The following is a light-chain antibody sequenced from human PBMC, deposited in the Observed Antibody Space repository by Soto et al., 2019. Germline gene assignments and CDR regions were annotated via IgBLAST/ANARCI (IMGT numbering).Light chain of an antibody. CDR2: DNN. CDR3: VTWDNSLSAPVV. CDR1: SSNIGTNY. V-gene: IGLV1-51*01. J-gene: IGLJ2*01. Sequence: QSVLTQPPSVSAAPGQKGTISCSGGSSNIGTNYVSWYQHFPGTAPQLLIYDNNKRPSGIPDRFSGSKSGTSATLGITGLQNGDEADYYCVTWDNSLSAPVVFGGGTQLTVL.